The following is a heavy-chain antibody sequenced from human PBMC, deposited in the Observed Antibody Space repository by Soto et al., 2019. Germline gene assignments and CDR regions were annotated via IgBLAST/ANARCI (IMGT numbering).Heavy chain of an antibody. J-gene: IGHJ4*02. CDR3: ARANESFPFDFWCGSRPRYQLDY. CDR2: IIPIFGTA. D-gene: IGHD3-3*01. Sequence: SVKVSCKASGGTFSSYAISWVRQAPGQGLEWMGGIIPIFGTANYAQKFQGRVTITADESTSTAYMELSSLRSEDTAVYYCARANESFPFDFWCGSRPRYQLDYWGQGTLVPGAS. CDR1: GGTFSSYA. V-gene: IGHV1-69*13.